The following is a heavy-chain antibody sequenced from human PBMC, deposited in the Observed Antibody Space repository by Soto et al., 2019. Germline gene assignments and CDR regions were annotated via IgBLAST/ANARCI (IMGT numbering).Heavy chain of an antibody. Sequence: QVQLVQSGAEVKKPGASVKVSCKASGYTFTSYGISWVRQAPGQGLEWMGWISAYNGNTNYAKKGQGRVTMTTDNSTSTAYMELKTLRSDDTAVYYCARDSKTHGYTSSWDDFQHWGQGTLVTVSS. CDR3: ARDSKTHGYTSSWDDFQH. CDR1: GYTFTSYG. D-gene: IGHD6-13*01. CDR2: ISAYNGNT. V-gene: IGHV1-18*01. J-gene: IGHJ1*01.